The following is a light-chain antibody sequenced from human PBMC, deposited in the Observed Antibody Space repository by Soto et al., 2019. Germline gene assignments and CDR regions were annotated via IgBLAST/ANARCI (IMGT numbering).Light chain of an antibody. CDR1: QPITSRY. CDR2: RTF. CDR3: QHYDTSPPT. J-gene: IGKJ5*01. V-gene: IGKV3-20*01. Sequence: IVLTQSPGTLSLSPGERATLSCRASQPITSRYLAWYQHQPGQAPRLLIYRTFARAPGIPDRFSGGGSGTDFTLTIGRLEREDFAVYYCQHYDTSPPTFGQGTRLDIK.